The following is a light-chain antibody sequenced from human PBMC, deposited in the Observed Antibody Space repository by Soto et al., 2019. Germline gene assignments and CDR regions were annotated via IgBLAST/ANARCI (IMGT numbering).Light chain of an antibody. CDR2: DAS. J-gene: IGKJ1*01. CDR3: QQYGNSWT. V-gene: IGKV1-5*01. Sequence: DIQMTQSPSTLSASVGDRVTITCRASQSISSWLAWYQQKPGKAPKLLIYDASSLESGVPSRFSGSGSGTDFTLTISRLEPEDFAVYYCQQYGNSWTFGQGTKVEIK. CDR1: QSISSW.